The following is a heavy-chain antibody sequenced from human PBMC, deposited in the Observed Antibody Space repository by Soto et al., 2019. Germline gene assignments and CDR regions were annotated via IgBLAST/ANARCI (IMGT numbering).Heavy chain of an antibody. Sequence: GGSLRLSCAASGFTFSSYSMNWVRQAPGKGLEWISYIHDSGVTTHYADSVKGRFTISRDNAKNSVYLQMNSLRDEDTAVYYCASRLNYFDSSGYGNYWGQGTLVTVSS. D-gene: IGHD3-22*01. CDR3: ASRLNYFDSSGYGNY. V-gene: IGHV3-48*02. CDR2: IHDSGVTT. J-gene: IGHJ4*02. CDR1: GFTFSSYS.